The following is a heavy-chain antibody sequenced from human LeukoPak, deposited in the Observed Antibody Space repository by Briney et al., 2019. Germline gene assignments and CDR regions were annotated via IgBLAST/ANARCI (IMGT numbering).Heavy chain of an antibody. J-gene: IGHJ4*02. Sequence: SETLSLTCSLFDYSISSGYYWGWIRQPPGKGLEWIGSIYHSGSTYYNPSLKSRVTISVDTSKNHFSLKLTSVTAADTAVYYCARIETYSSGWYDAFFDYWGQGTLVTVSS. CDR1: DYSISSGYY. D-gene: IGHD6-19*01. V-gene: IGHV4-38-2*02. CDR3: ARIETYSSGWYDAFFDY. CDR2: IYHSGST.